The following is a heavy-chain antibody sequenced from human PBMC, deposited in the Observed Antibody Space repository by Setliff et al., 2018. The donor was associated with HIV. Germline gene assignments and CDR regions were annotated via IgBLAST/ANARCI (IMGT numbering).Heavy chain of an antibody. CDR1: GFTFSNYW. Sequence: GGSLRFSCAASGFTFSNYWMSWVRQAPGKGLEWVANIKQDGSDKYYVDSVKGRFTISRDNAKNSLYLQMNSLRAEDTAVYYCARVDGSSSWFYYYYYYMDIWGKGTTVTVSS. D-gene: IGHD6-13*01. J-gene: IGHJ6*03. CDR3: ARVDGSSSWFYYYYYYMDI. CDR2: IKQDGSDK. V-gene: IGHV3-7*03.